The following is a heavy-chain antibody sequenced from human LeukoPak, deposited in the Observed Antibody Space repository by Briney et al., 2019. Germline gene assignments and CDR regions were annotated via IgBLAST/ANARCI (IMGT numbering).Heavy chain of an antibody. D-gene: IGHD1-26*01. V-gene: IGHV3-23*01. CDR1: GFSFSTYA. CDR2: ISGSGGST. J-gene: IGHJ4*02. Sequence: GGSLRLSCTASGFSFSTYAMNWVRQAPGKGLEWVSTISGSGGSTYYADSVKGRFTISRDNSKNTLYLQMNSLRAEDTAVYYCAKGSGSYLSPLYYFDYWGQGTLVTVSS. CDR3: AKGSGSYLSPLYYFDY.